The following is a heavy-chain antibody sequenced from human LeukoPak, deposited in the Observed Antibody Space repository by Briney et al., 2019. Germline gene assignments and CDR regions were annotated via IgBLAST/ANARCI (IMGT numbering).Heavy chain of an antibody. CDR1: GFTFSSYG. CDR2: IRDDGSNK. V-gene: IGHV3-30*02. Sequence: GGSLRLSCAASGFTFSSYGMHWVRQAPGKGLEWVAFIRDDGSNKYYADSVKGRFTICRDNSKNTLYLQMDSLRAEDTAVYYCAKDRGGGVYSYGLIWFDPWGQGTLVTVS. D-gene: IGHD5-18*01. CDR3: AKDRGGGVYSYGLIWFDP. J-gene: IGHJ5*02.